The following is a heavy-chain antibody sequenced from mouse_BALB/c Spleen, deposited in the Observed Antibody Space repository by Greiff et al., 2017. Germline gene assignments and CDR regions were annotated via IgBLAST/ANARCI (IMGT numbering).Heavy chain of an antibody. D-gene: IGHD4-1*01. CDR1: GYTFTSYW. J-gene: IGHJ2*01. V-gene: IGHV1-87*01. CDR3: ARSNWGYYFDY. CDR2: IYPGDGDT. Sequence: QVQLQQSGAELARPGASVKLSCKASGYTFTSYWMQWVKQRPGQGLEWIGAIYPGDGDTRYTQKFKGKATLTADKSSSTAYMQLSSLASEDSAVYYCARSNWGYYFDYWGQGTTLTVSS.